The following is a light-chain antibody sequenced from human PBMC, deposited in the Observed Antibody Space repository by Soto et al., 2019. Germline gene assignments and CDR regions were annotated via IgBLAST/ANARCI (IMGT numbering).Light chain of an antibody. CDR2: KIS. J-gene: IGLJ3*02. Sequence: QAVVTQPASVSGSPGQTITISCTGTNSDVGSYYYVSWYQQRPGKAPKLIISKISAQPSGVSHRCSGSTSGSTASLTISGRLAEEADDYFCSSYTSRSAVVFGGGTKLTVL. CDR3: SSYTSRSAVV. CDR1: NSDVGSYYY. V-gene: IGLV2-14*01.